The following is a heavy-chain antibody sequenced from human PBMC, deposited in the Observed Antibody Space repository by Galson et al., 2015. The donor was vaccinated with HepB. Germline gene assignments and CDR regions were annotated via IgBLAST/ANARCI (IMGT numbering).Heavy chain of an antibody. CDR1: GFTFTRSA. CDR2: IVVGSGNT. CDR3: AADRAGGRTGSNYYYYYMDV. V-gene: IGHV1-58*01. D-gene: IGHD1-1*01. Sequence: SVKVSCKASGFTFTRSAVQWVRQARGQRLEWIGWIVVGSGNTNYAQKFQERVTITRDMSTSTAYMELSSLRSEDTAVYYCAADRAGGRTGSNYYYYYMDVWGKGTTVTVSS. J-gene: IGHJ6*03.